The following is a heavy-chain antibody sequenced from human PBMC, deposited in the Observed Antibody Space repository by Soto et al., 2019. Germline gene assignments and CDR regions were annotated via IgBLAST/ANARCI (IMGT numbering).Heavy chain of an antibody. V-gene: IGHV1-2*04. D-gene: IGHD6-6*01. CDR1: GYTFTGYY. CDR2: INPNSGGT. CDR3: ARDMVEYSSSPPYYYYGMDV. J-gene: IGHJ6*02. Sequence: ASVKVSYKASGYTFTGYYMHWVRQAPGQGLEWMGWINPNSGGTNYAQKFQGWVTMTRDTSISTAYMELSRLRSDDTAVYYWARDMVEYSSSPPYYYYGMDVWGQGTTVTVSS.